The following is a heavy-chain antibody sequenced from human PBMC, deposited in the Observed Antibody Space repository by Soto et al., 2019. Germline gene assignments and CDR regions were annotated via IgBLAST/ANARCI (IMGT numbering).Heavy chain of an antibody. V-gene: IGHV3-30*18. CDR3: AKGRYKPLAAALRGPVDY. Sequence: QVQLVESGGGVVQPGRSLRLSCAASGFTFSSYGMHWVRQAPGKGLEWVAVISYDGSNKYYADSVKGRFTISRDNSKNTLYLLMNSLRAEDTAVYYCAKGRYKPLAAALRGPVDYWGQGTLVTVSS. D-gene: IGHD6-13*01. CDR1: GFTFSSYG. CDR2: ISYDGSNK. J-gene: IGHJ4*02.